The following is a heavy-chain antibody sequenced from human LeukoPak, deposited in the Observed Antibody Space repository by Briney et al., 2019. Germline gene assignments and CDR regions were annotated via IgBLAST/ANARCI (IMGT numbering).Heavy chain of an antibody. CDR1: GGSISSYY. D-gene: IGHD3-9*01. CDR2: IYYSGST. V-gene: IGHV4-59*01. CDR3: ARRGYDILTGYSYNWFDP. J-gene: IGHJ5*02. Sequence: SETLSLTXTVSGGSISSYYWSWIRQPPGKGLEWIGYIYYSGSTNYNPSLKSRVAISVDTSKNQFSLKLSSVTAADTAVYYCARRGYDILTGYSYNWFDPWGQGTLVTVSS.